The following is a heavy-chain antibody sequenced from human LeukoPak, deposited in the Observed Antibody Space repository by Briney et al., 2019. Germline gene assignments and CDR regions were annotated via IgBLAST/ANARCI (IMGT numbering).Heavy chain of an antibody. CDR3: ARGTVTTRYFDC. CDR1: GGSISGDY. Sequence: SETLSLTCTVSGGSISGDYWSWLRQPPGKGLEWIGCIYYSGGSNYNPSLKSRVTMSVDTSKNQFSLTLRSVTAADTAVYYCARGTVTTRYFDCWGQGTLVTVSS. J-gene: IGHJ4*02. V-gene: IGHV4-59*01. D-gene: IGHD4-17*01. CDR2: IYYSGGS.